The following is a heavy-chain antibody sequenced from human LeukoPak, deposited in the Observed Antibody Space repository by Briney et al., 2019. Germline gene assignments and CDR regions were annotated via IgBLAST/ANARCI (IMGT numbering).Heavy chain of an antibody. D-gene: IGHD3-3*01. CDR1: GGTFSSYA. Sequence: EASVKVSCKASGGTFSSYAISWVRQAPGQGLEWMGGIIPIFGTANYAQKFQGRVTITADESTSTAYMELSSLRSEDTAVYYCARDISPLDFWSGYYYGMDVWGQGTTVTVSS. V-gene: IGHV1-69*01. CDR2: IIPIFGTA. J-gene: IGHJ6*02. CDR3: ARDISPLDFWSGYYYGMDV.